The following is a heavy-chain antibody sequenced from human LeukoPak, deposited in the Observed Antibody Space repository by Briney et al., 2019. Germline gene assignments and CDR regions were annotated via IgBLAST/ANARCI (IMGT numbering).Heavy chain of an antibody. Sequence: PGGSLRLSCAASGFTVSSNYMSWVRRAPGKGLDWVSVIFSGGGRNYADSVKGRFTISRDNSKNTLYLQMNSLRAEDTAVYYCAGYYDTSGSHAFDIWGQGTMVTVSS. J-gene: IGHJ3*02. CDR3: AGYYDTSGSHAFDI. CDR1: GFTVSSNY. D-gene: IGHD3-22*01. CDR2: IFSGGGR. V-gene: IGHV3-53*01.